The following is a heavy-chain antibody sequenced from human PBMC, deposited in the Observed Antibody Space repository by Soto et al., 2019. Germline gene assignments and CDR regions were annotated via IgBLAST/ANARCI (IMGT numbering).Heavy chain of an antibody. CDR1: GFTFSNAW. V-gene: IGHV3-15*07. CDR2: IKSKTDGGTT. CDR3: TTVGLKGGATTYYYYYGMDV. J-gene: IGHJ6*02. D-gene: IGHD1-26*01. Sequence: PGGSLRLSCAASGFTFSNAWMNWVRQAPGKGLEWVGRIKSKTDGGTTDYAAPVKGRFTISRDDSKNTLYLQMNSLKTEDTAVYYCTTVGLKGGATTYYYYYGMDVWGQGTTVTVSS.